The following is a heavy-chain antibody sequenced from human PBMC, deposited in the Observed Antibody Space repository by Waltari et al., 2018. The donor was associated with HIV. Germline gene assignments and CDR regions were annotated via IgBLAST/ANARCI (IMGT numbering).Heavy chain of an antibody. CDR3: ARAGLRQLGRPYYYGLDV. D-gene: IGHD6-13*01. V-gene: IGHV1-69*04. CDR2: IIPALGET. J-gene: IGHJ6*02. CDR1: ADLFRSYV. Sequence: QDQLVQSGAEVGKPGSSVKASCKPSADLFRSYVRTWRLQAPGQGLEWLGGIIPALGETNYAHKFRDRVTITADKCTSTAYMELSRLTSEDTAGYFGARAGLRQLGRPYYYGLDVWGQGTTVTIFS.